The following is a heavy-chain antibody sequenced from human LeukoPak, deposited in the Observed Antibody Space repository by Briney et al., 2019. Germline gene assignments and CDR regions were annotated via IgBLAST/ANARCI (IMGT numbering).Heavy chain of an antibody. CDR2: INHSGST. J-gene: IGHJ4*02. D-gene: IGHD3-22*01. CDR1: GGSFSGYY. V-gene: IGHV4-34*01. CDR3: ARDYYDSILYFDC. Sequence: SETLSLTCAVYGGSFSGYYWSWIRQPPGKGLEWIGEINHSGSTNYNPSLKSRVTISVDTSKNQFSLQLNSVTPEDTAVYYCARDYYDSILYFDCWGQGTLVTVSS.